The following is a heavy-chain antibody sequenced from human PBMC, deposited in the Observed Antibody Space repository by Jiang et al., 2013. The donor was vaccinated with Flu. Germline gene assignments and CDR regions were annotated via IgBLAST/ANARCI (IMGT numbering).Heavy chain of an antibody. D-gene: IGHD3-22*01. CDR2: IDWDDDK. Sequence: KPTQTLTLTCTFSGFSLSTSGMCVSWIRQPPGKALEWLARIDWDDDKYYSTSLKTRLTISKDTSKNQVVLTMTNMDPVDTATYYCARAPYYYDSSGSFDYWGQGTLVTVSS. CDR3: ARAPYYYDSSGSFDY. J-gene: IGHJ4*02. CDR1: GFSLSTSGMC. V-gene: IGHV2-70*11.